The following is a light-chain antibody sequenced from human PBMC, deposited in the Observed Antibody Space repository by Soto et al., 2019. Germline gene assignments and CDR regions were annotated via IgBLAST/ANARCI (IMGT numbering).Light chain of an antibody. Sequence: QSLLTQLPSTSVTPAQRVTISCSGSTSNIGSNYVDWYQQVPGTAPPRLIYRNDQRPSGVPDRFSGSKSGTSASLAISGLRSEDEADYYCAAWDDSLSVWVFGGGTKVTVL. V-gene: IGLV1-47*01. CDR2: RND. CDR3: AAWDDSLSVWV. CDR1: TSNIGSNY. J-gene: IGLJ3*02.